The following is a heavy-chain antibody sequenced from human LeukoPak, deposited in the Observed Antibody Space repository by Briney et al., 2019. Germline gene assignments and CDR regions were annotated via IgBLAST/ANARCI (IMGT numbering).Heavy chain of an antibody. CDR2: VKEDGSEQ. V-gene: IGHV3-7*01. Sequence: GGSLRLSCAASGFTFTSFDMNWVRQAPGKGLEWVASVKEDGSEQYYVDSVRGRFIISRDNAKNSLYLQMSSLRAEDTAVYYCTRQPTTLDGSKFMSTDHWGQGTLVTVSS. D-gene: IGHD5/OR15-5a*01. CDR1: GFTFTSFD. CDR3: TRQPTTLDGSKFMSTDH. J-gene: IGHJ4*02.